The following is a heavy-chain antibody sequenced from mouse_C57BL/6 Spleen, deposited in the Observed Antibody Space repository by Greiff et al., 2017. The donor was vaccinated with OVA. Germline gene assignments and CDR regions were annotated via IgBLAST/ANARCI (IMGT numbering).Heavy chain of an antibody. CDR3: AREDYGNYPYFDY. D-gene: IGHD2-1*01. CDR2: INYDGSST. CDR1: GFTFSDYY. Sequence: EVKLMESEGGLVQPGSSMKLSCTASGFTFSDYYMAWVRQVPEKGLEWVANINYDGSSTYYLDSLKSRFIISRDNAKNILYLQMSSLKSEDTATYYCAREDYGNYPYFDYWGQGTTLTVSS. V-gene: IGHV5-16*01. J-gene: IGHJ2*01.